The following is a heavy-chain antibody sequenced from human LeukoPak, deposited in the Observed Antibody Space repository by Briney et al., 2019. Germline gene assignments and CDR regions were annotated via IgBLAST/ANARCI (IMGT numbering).Heavy chain of an antibody. Sequence: GGSLRLSCAASGFTVSSNYMNWVRQAPGKGLEWVSFIFTGSSSYYADSVKGRFTISRDNSKNTLYLQMNSLRAEDTAVYFCARYYDSSGYYPGAFDIWGQGTMVTVSS. V-gene: IGHV3-66*01. J-gene: IGHJ3*02. CDR1: GFTVSSNY. CDR3: ARYYDSSGYYPGAFDI. D-gene: IGHD3-22*01. CDR2: IFTGSSS.